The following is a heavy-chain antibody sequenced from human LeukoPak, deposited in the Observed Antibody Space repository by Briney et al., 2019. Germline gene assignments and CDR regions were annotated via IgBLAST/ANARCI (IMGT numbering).Heavy chain of an antibody. D-gene: IGHD1-1*01. CDR2: VYSSGST. Sequence: SETLSLTCTVSGGSISSYSWSWIRQPAGKGLEWIGRVYSSGSTNYNPSLKSRVTISVDTSKNQFSLKLSSVTAADTAVYYCAKGNEDDAFDIWGRGTMVTVSS. J-gene: IGHJ3*02. CDR3: AKGNEDDAFDI. V-gene: IGHV4-4*07. CDR1: GGSISSYS.